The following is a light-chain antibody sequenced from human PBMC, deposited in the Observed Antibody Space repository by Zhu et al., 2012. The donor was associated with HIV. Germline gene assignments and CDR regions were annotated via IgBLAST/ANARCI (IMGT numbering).Light chain of an antibody. Sequence: DIELTQSPGTLSLSPGESATLSCRASQSVTYFLAWYQQKPGQAPRLLIYGASSRATGIPDRFSGSGSETDFTLTISSLEPEDFAVYFCQHRSNWPPLTFGGGTRVEIK. J-gene: IGKJ4*01. CDR1: QSVTYF. CDR3: QHRSNWPPLT. CDR2: GAS. V-gene: IGKV3-11*01.